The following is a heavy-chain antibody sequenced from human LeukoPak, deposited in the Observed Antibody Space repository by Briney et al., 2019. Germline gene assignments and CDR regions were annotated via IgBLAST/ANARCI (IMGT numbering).Heavy chain of an antibody. CDR3: AKDLSGGGANAFDY. CDR1: GFTFSSFA. V-gene: IGHV3-23*01. CDR2: ISGSGGST. Sequence: GGSLRLSCAASGFTFSSFAMSWVRQAPGKGLEWVSAISGSGGSTYYADSVKGRFTISRDNSKNTLYLQMNSLRAEDTAVYYCAKDLSGGGANAFDYWGQGTLVTVSS. D-gene: IGHD3-16*01. J-gene: IGHJ4*02.